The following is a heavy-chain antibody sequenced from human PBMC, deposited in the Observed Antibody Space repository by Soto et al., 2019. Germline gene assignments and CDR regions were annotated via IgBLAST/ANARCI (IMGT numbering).Heavy chain of an antibody. CDR3: ARLQVAVPDPQRDY. CDR1: GGSITSNNHY. D-gene: IGHD6-19*01. CDR2: FSYTGST. Sequence: SETLSLTCTVSGGSITSNNHYWGWIRQPPGKVLEWIGTFSYTGSTYYSPSLKSRATISVDTSKNQFSLKLSSVTAADTAVYYCARLQVAVPDPQRDYWGQGTLVTVSS. J-gene: IGHJ4*02. V-gene: IGHV4-39*01.